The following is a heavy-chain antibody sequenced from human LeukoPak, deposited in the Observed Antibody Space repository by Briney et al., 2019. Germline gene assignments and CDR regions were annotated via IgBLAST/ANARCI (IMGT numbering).Heavy chain of an antibody. D-gene: IGHD3-9*01. CDR2: IKQDGSEK. CDR1: GFTFSSYW. CDR3: AREATYYDILTGYRQFDY. J-gene: IGHJ4*02. V-gene: IGHV3-7*01. Sequence: GGSLRLSCAASGFTFSSYWMSWVRQAPGKGLEWVANIKQDGSEKYYVDSVKGRFTISRDNAKNSLYLQMNSLRAEDTAVYYCAREATYYDILTGYRQFDYWGQGTLVTVSS.